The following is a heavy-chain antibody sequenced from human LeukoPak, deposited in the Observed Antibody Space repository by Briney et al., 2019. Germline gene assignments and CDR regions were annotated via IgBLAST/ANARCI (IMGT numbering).Heavy chain of an antibody. J-gene: IGHJ4*02. CDR2: IKPDGSEK. Sequence: GGSLRLSCADSGITFSSYWMSWVRLAPGKGLEWVAHIKPDGSEKYYVDSVKGRFTISRDNAENSLYLQMNSLRAEDTAVYYCARDRDWSFDYWGQGTLVTVSS. V-gene: IGHV3-7*05. CDR1: GITFSSYW. CDR3: ARDRDWSFDY. D-gene: IGHD3/OR15-3a*01.